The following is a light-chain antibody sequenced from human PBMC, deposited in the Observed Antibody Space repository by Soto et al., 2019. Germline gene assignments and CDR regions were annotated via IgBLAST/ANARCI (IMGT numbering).Light chain of an antibody. Sequence: EIVLTQSPGTLSLSPGERATLSCRASQSVSSSYLAWYQQKPGQAPRLLIYGASSRATGIPDRFRGSGSGTDFTLTISRLEPEDFAVYYCQQSGSSPFTFGPGTKVDIK. CDR3: QQSGSSPFT. J-gene: IGKJ3*01. CDR2: GAS. CDR1: QSVSSSY. V-gene: IGKV3-20*01.